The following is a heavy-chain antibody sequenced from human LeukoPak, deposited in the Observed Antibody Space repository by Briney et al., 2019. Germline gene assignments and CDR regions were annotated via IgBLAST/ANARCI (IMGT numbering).Heavy chain of an antibody. CDR1: GFTFSSYA. CDR2: ISYDGSNK. Sequence: GRSLRLSCAASGFTFSSYAMHWVRQAPGKGLEWVAVISYDGSNKYYADSVKGRFTISRDNSKNTLYLQMNCLRAEDTAVYYCARDIYDSSGYYFDYWGQGTLVTVSS. D-gene: IGHD3-22*01. V-gene: IGHV3-30-3*01. J-gene: IGHJ4*02. CDR3: ARDIYDSSGYYFDY.